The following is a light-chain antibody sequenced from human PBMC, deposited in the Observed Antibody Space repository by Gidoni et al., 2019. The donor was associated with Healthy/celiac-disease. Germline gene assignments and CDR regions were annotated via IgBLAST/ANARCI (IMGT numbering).Light chain of an antibody. Sequence: DIVSTPFPGTLSLSPGERATLSCRASQSVSSSYLAWYQQKPGQAPRLLIYGASSRATGIPDRFSGSGSGTDFTLTISRLEPEDFAVYYCQQYGSSPWTFGQGTKVEIK. V-gene: IGKV3-20*01. CDR3: QQYGSSPWT. CDR1: QSVSSSY. J-gene: IGKJ1*01. CDR2: GAS.